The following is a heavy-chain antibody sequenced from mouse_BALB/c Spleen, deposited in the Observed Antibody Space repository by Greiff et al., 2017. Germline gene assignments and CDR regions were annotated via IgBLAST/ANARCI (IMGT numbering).Heavy chain of an antibody. V-gene: IGHV1-14*01. D-gene: IGHD2-4*01. CDR1: GYTFTSYV. Sequence: VQLQQSGPELVKPGASVKMSCKASGYTFTSYVMHWVKQKPGQGLEWIGYINPYNDGTKYNEKFKGKATLTSDKSSSTAYMELSSLTSEDSAVYYCAREGIRGGFAYWGQGTLVTVSA. J-gene: IGHJ3*01. CDR3: AREGIRGGFAY. CDR2: INPYNDGT.